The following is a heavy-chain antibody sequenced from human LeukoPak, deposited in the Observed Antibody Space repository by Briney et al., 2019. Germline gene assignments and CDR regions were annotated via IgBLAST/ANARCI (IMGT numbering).Heavy chain of an antibody. CDR3: ARELILGDYPVLKFDP. J-gene: IGHJ5*02. Sequence: GASVKVSCKASGYTFTGYYMHWVRQAPGQGLEWMGWINPNSGGTNYAQKFQGRVTMTRDTSISTAYMELSRLRSDDTAVYYCARELILGDYPVLKFDPWGQGTLVTVSS. V-gene: IGHV1-2*02. CDR1: GYTFTGYY. CDR2: INPNSGGT. D-gene: IGHD4-17*01.